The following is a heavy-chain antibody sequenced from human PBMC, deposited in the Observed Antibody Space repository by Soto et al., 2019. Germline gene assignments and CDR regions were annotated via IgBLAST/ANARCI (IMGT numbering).Heavy chain of an antibody. CDR3: ASDIVVVVAATQY. Sequence: GGSLRLSCAASGFTFSSYSMNWVRQAPGKGLEWVSSISSSSSYIYYADSVKGRFTISRDNAKNSLYLQMNSLRAEDTAVYYCASDIVVVVAATQYWGQGTLVTVSS. V-gene: IGHV3-21*01. CDR2: ISSSSSYI. CDR1: GFTFSSYS. D-gene: IGHD2-15*01. J-gene: IGHJ4*02.